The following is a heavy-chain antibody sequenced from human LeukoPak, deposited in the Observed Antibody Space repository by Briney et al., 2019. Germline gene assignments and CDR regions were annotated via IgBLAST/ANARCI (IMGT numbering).Heavy chain of an antibody. CDR3: ARAPSGTAFGPGDY. Sequence: ASVKVACKASGYTFTSYGITWVRQAPGQGLEWMGWISPNTGDTVSAQKLQDRVTMTTDTSTSTAFMELRSLRFDDTAVYFCARAPSGTAFGPGDYWGQGTLVTVSS. CDR2: ISPNTGDT. J-gene: IGHJ4*02. V-gene: IGHV1-18*01. CDR1: GYTFTSYG. D-gene: IGHD3-3*02.